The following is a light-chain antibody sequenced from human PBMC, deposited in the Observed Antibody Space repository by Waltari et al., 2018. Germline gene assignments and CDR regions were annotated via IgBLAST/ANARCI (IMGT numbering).Light chain of an antibody. J-gene: IGKJ4*01. CDR3: QQYGSSPT. Sequence: WERATLSCRPSQSVSSSNLAWYHQRPGQAPRLLIYGASSRATGIPDRFSGSGSGTDFTLTISRLEPEDFAVYYCQQYGSSPTFGGGTKVEIK. CDR2: GAS. CDR1: QSVSSSN. V-gene: IGKV3-20*01.